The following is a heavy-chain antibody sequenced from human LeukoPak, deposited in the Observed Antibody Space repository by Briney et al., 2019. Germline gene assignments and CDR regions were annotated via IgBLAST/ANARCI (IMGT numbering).Heavy chain of an antibody. V-gene: IGHV3-23*01. J-gene: IGHJ4*02. CDR1: GFTFSSCA. CDR2: ISGSGGST. Sequence: GGSLRLSCAASGFTFSSCAMSWVRQAPGKGLEWVSAISGSGGSTYYADSVKGRFTISRDNSKNTLYLQMNSLRAEDTAVYYCATNYYDSSGYYYVPYYWGQGTLVTVSS. CDR3: ATNYYDSSGYYYVPYY. D-gene: IGHD3-22*01.